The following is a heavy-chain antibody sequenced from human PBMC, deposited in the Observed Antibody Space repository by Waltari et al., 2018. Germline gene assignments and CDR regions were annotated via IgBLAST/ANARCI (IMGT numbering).Heavy chain of an antibody. CDR1: GGSIMSYF. J-gene: IGHJ4*02. D-gene: IGHD1-20*01. V-gene: IGHV4-59*08. CDR3: ARWDAPGRYFGD. CDR2: IHHSGNT. Sequence: QVQLQESGPGLVKPSETLSLTCSVSGGSIMSYFRNWIRQAPGKGLQWIGYIHHSGNTTCNPPLKSRLTIAVDTSRSQFSLRLTSVSATDTAVYYCARWDAPGRYFGDWGQGTPVTVSS.